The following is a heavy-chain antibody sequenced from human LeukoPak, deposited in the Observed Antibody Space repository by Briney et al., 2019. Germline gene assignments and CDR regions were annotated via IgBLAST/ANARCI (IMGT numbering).Heavy chain of an antibody. V-gene: IGHV4-59*01. CDR3: ARDYCSSTSCYGDSRYFQH. Sequence: KPSETLSLTCTVSGGSISSYYWSWIRQPPGKGLEWIGYIYYSGSTNYNPSLKSRVTISVDTSKNQFSLKLSSVTAADTAVYYCARDYCSSTSCYGDSRYFQHWGQGTLVTVSS. CDR2: IYYSGST. CDR1: GGSISSYY. J-gene: IGHJ1*01. D-gene: IGHD2-2*01.